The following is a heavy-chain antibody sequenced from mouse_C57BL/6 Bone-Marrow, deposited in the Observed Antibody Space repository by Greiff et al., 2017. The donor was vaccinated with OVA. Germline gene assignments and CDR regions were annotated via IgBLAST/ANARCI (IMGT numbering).Heavy chain of an antibody. CDR1: GYTFTSYW. J-gene: IGHJ3*01. V-gene: IGHV1-50*01. CDR3: AREWYYGSSFAY. Sequence: VQLQQPGAELVKPGSSVKLSCKASGYTFTSYWMQWVKQRPGQGLEWIGEIDPSDSYTNYNQKFKGKATLTVETSSSTAYMQLSSLTSEDSAVYYCAREWYYGSSFAYWGQGTLVTVSA. D-gene: IGHD1-1*01. CDR2: IDPSDSYT.